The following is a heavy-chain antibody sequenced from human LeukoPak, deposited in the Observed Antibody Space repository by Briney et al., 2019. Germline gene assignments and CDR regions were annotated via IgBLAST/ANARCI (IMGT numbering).Heavy chain of an antibody. CDR3: TRGNSGSYYNQGFDY. CDR1: GFTFGDYS. D-gene: IGHD3-10*01. V-gene: IGHV3-49*04. J-gene: IGHJ4*02. CDR2: IRSKTYGGTT. Sequence: GGSLRLSCTASGFTFGDYSMTWVRQAPGKGLQWVGFIRSKTYGGTTEYAASVKGRFTISRDDSKGIAYLQMNSLKTEDTAVYYCTRGNSGSYYNQGFDYWGQGTPVTVSS.